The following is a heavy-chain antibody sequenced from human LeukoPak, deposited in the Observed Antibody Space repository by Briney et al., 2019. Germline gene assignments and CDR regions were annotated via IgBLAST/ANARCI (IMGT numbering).Heavy chain of an antibody. CDR3: ARGTPYRSSASCYNY. J-gene: IGHJ4*02. V-gene: IGHV1-8*01. Sequence: ASVKVSCKASGCDFSSFDVNWVRQAPGQGLEWMGWVNPNSGNTGYAQKFQGRVTMTRDTSISTAYMELRNLQSEDTAVYYCARGTPYRSSASCYNYWGQGSLVTVSS. CDR2: VNPNSGNT. D-gene: IGHD2-2*02. CDR1: GCDFSSFD.